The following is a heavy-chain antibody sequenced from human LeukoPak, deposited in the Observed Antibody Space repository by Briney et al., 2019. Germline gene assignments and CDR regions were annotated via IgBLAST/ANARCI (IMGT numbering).Heavy chain of an antibody. CDR1: GGSISSGGYY. CDR3: ARDRALAADHYFDY. V-gene: IGHV4-31*03. Sequence: SQTLSLTCTVSGGSISSGGYYWSWLRQHPGTGLEWIGYIYYSGSTYYNPSLKSRVTISVDTSKNQFSLKLSSVTAADTAVYYCARDRALAADHYFDYWGQGTLVTVSS. D-gene: IGHD6-13*01. CDR2: IYYSGST. J-gene: IGHJ4*02.